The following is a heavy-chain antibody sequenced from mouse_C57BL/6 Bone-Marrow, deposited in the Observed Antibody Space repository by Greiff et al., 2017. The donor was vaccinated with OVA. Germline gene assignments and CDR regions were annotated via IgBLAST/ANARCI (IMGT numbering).Heavy chain of an antibody. V-gene: IGHV1-59*01. CDR1: GYTFTSYW. D-gene: IGHD1-1*01. CDR2: IDPSDSYT. CDR3: ERGEPPYGSSSTYCDY. J-gene: IGHJ2*01. Sequence: QVQLQQPGAELVRPGTSVKLSCKASGYTFTSYWMHWVKQRPGKGLEWIGVIDPSDSYTNSNQKFKGKATLTVDTSSSTAYMQRSSLTSENSAVYYCERGEPPYGSSSTYCDYGGQGTTLTVSS.